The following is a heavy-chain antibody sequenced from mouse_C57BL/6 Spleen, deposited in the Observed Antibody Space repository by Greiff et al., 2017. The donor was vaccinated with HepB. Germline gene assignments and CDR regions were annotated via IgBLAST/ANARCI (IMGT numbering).Heavy chain of an antibody. J-gene: IGHJ4*01. CDR2: IDPSDSET. CDR3: ARWEATVDAMDY. Sequence: QVQLKQPGAELVRPGSSVKLSCKASGYTFTSYWMHWVKQRPIQGLEWIGNIDPSDSETHYNQKFKDKATLTVDKSSSTAYMQLSSLTSEDSAVYYCARWEATVDAMDYWGQGTSVTVSS. D-gene: IGHD1-1*01. CDR1: GYTFTSYW. V-gene: IGHV1-52*01.